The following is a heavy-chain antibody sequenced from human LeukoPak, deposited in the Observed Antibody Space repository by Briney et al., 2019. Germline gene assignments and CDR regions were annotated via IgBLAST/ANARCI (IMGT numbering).Heavy chain of an antibody. D-gene: IGHD3-22*01. CDR3: ARDKVTRYYDSSGYSDY. CDR2: ISDSGGSR. Sequence: GGSLRLSCAASGFTFRIYAMSWVRQAPGKGLEWVSVISDSGGSRYHADSVKGRFTISRDNSKNTLYLQMNSLRAEDTAVYYCARDKVTRYYDSSGYSDYWGQGTLVTVSS. V-gene: IGHV3-23*01. J-gene: IGHJ4*02. CDR1: GFTFRIYA.